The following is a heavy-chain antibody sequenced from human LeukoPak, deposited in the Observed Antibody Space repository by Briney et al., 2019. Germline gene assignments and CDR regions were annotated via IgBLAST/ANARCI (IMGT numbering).Heavy chain of an antibody. V-gene: IGHV3-33*08. CDR2: IWYDGSNK. D-gene: IGHD6-13*01. Sequence: GGSLRLSCAASGFTFSSYIMNWVRQAPGKGLEWVAVIWYDGSNKYYADSVKGRFTISRDNSKNTLYLQMNSLRAEDTAVYYCARDMAPPGIAAAGIDYWGQGTLVTVSS. J-gene: IGHJ4*02. CDR3: ARDMAPPGIAAAGIDY. CDR1: GFTFSSYI.